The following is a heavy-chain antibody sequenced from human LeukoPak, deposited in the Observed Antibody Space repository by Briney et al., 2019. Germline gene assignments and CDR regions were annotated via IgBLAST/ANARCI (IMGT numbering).Heavy chain of an antibody. D-gene: IGHD2-15*01. J-gene: IGHJ3*02. CDR1: GGSISSSSYY. CDR3: ARRGVVAASPVGAFDI. V-gene: IGHV4-39*01. CDR2: IYYSGST. Sequence: SETLSLTCTVSGGSISSSSYYWGWIRQPPGTGLEWIGSIYYSGSTYYNPSLKSRVTISVDTSKNQFSLKLSSVTAADTAVYYCARRGVVAASPVGAFDIWGQGTMVTVSS.